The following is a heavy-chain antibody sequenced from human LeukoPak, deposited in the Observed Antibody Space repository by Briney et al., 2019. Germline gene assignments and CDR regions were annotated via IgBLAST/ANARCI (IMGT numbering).Heavy chain of an antibody. CDR2: IYYSGST. V-gene: IGHV4-59*01. Sequence: PSETLSLTCTVSGGSITSYHYSWIRQPPGKGLEWIGYIYYSGSTNYNPSLKSRVTISVGTSKNQFSLKLSSVTAADTAVYYCARGGSGTYYHYWGQGTLVTVSS. CDR1: GGSITSYH. CDR3: ARGGSGTYYHY. D-gene: IGHD1-26*01. J-gene: IGHJ4*02.